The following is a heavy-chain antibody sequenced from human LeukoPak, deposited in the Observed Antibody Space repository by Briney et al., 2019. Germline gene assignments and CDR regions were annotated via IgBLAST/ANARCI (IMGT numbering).Heavy chain of an antibody. D-gene: IGHD5-24*01. CDR2: ISGICVST. CDR1: GFTFSSDA. Sequence: GGSLRLSCAASGFTFSSDAMSWGREAPGEGVEGGSVISGICVSTYYADSFKRRFPISRDNSKNTMYLQMNSLRAEDTALYYCAKVAEMDTILGKFDNWGQGTLVTVSS. J-gene: IGHJ5*02. CDR3: AKVAEMDTILGKFDN. V-gene: IGHV3-23*01.